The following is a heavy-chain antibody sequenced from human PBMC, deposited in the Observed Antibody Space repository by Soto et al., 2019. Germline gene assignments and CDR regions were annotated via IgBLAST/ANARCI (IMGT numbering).Heavy chain of an antibody. D-gene: IGHD2-21*02. CDR2: ISAYNGNT. J-gene: IGHJ4*02. CDR1: GYTFTSYG. V-gene: IGHV1-18*01. CDR3: ARSIVVVTALDY. Sequence: GASVKVSCKASGYTFTSYGISWVRQAPGQGLEWMGWISAYNGNTNYAQKLQGRVTMTTDTSTSTAYMELRSLRSEDTAVDYCARSIVVVTALDYWGKGTLVTVS.